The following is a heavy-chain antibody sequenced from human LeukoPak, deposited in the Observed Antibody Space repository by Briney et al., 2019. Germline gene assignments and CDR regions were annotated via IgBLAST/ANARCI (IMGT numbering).Heavy chain of an antibody. Sequence: PGGSLRLSCAASGFTFSSYDMHWVRQATGKGLEWVSAIGTAGDTYYPGSVKGRFTISRENAKNSLYLQMNSLRAGDTAVYYCARDFDTAQVPLSGAGSGWYVYWGQGTLVTVSS. CDR1: GFTFSSYD. J-gene: IGHJ4*02. D-gene: IGHD6-19*01. CDR3: ARDFDTAQVPLSGAGSGWYVY. V-gene: IGHV3-13*01. CDR2: IGTAGDT.